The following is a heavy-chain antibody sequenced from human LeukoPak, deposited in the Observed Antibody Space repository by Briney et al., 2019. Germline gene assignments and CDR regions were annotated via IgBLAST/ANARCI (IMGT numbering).Heavy chain of an antibody. CDR2: ISSTSSTI. CDR1: GFTFGDYY. J-gene: IGHJ4*02. CDR3: ARDPAGYNSDWRPSFDY. D-gene: IGHD6-19*01. Sequence: PGGSLRLSCAASGFTFGDYYMSWLRQAPGKGLEWVSYISSTSSTIYYADSVKGRFTISRDNAKNSLYLQMNSLRAEDTAVYYCARDPAGYNSDWRPSFDYWGQGTLVTVSS. V-gene: IGHV3-11*01.